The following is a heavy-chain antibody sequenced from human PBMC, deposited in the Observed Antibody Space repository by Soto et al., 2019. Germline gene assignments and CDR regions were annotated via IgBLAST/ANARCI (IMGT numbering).Heavy chain of an antibody. D-gene: IGHD6-19*01. CDR2: ITWDGGST. CDR1: GFTLHDYT. Sequence: GGSLRLSCAASGFTLHDYTMHWVRQAPGKGLQWVSLITWDGGSTYYADSVKGRFTISRDNSKNSLHLQMNSLSAEDTALYYCARAHSSGWIQGWFDPWGQGTLVTVSS. CDR3: ARAHSSGWIQGWFDP. V-gene: IGHV3-43*01. J-gene: IGHJ5*02.